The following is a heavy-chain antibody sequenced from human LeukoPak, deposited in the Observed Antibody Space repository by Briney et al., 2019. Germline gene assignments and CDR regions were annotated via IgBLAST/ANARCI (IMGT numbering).Heavy chain of an antibody. Sequence: SETLSLTCSVSGGSIRDFYWSWIRQSAERGLEFVGYIDNSGSTKYNPSLRSRVTISVDTSKNQFSLDLNSVTAADTAVYYCASLAVPFGWYGGSYYWYMDVWGKGTTVTVSS. V-gene: IGHV4-59*01. J-gene: IGHJ6*03. D-gene: IGHD6-19*01. CDR1: GGSIRDFY. CDR2: IDNSGST. CDR3: ASLAVPFGWYGGSYYWYMDV.